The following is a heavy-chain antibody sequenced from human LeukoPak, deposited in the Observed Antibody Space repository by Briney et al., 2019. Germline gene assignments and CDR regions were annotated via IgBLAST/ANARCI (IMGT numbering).Heavy chain of an antibody. V-gene: IGHV1-8*01. Sequence: ASVKVSCKASGYTFTSYDINWVRQATGQGLEWMGWMNPNSGNTGYAQKFQGRVTMTRNTSISTAYMELSSLRSEDTAVYYCARLYDILTGSSYYYYYYGMDVWGQRTTVTVSS. CDR1: GYTFTSYD. D-gene: IGHD3-9*01. J-gene: IGHJ6*02. CDR2: MNPNSGNT. CDR3: ARLYDILTGSSYYYYYYGMDV.